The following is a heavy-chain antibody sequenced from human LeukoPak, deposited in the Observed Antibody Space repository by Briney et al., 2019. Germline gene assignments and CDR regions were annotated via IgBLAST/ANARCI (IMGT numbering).Heavy chain of an antibody. Sequence: GSLRLSCAASGFTSSSFEMNWVRQAPEKGLEWVSYISSSGSTIYYADSVKGRFTISRDNAKNSLYLEMSSLRAEDTAVYYCAELGITMIGGVWGKGTTVTISS. D-gene: IGHD3-10*02. CDR2: ISSSGSTI. CDR3: AELGITMIGGV. CDR1: GFTSSSFE. J-gene: IGHJ6*04. V-gene: IGHV3-48*03.